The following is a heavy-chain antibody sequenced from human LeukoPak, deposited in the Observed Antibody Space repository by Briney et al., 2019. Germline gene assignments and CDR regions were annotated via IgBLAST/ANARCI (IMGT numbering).Heavy chain of an antibody. D-gene: IGHD3-3*01. CDR3: ARDPLAHFGVVINYYYYYMDV. CDR1: GFTFSSYG. V-gene: IGHV3-33*01. Sequence: PGRSLRLSCAASGFTFSSYGMHWVRQAPGKGLEWVAVIWYDGSNKYYADPVKGRFTISRDNSKNTLYLQMNSLRAEDTAVYYCARDPLAHFGVVINYYYYYMDVWGKGTTVTVSS. J-gene: IGHJ6*03. CDR2: IWYDGSNK.